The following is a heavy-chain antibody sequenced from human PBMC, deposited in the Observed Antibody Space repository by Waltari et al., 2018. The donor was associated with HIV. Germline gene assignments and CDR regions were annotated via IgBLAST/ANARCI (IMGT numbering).Heavy chain of an antibody. V-gene: IGHV4-34*01. D-gene: IGHD2-2*02. CDR1: GGSFSGYY. Sequence: QVQLQQWGAGLLKPSETLSLTCAVYGGSFSGYYWSWIRQPPGKGLEWIGEINHRGSTNYNPSLKSRVIISVDTSMNQFSLKLSSGTAADTAVYYWARARYCSSTRCYTKGRRNSFYYYALDVWGQGTTVTVSS. CDR2: INHRGST. CDR3: ARARYCSSTRCYTKGRRNSFYYYALDV. J-gene: IGHJ6*02.